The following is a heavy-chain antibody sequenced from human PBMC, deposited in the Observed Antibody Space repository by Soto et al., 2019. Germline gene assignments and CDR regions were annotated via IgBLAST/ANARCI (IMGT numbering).Heavy chain of an antibody. V-gene: IGHV1-69*01. J-gene: IGHJ5*02. Sequence: QVQLVQSGAEVKKPGSSVKVSCKASGGTFSSYAISWVQQAPGQGLEWMGGIIPIFGTANYAQKFQGRVTITADESTSTAYMELSSLRSDDTAVYYCARARFSVWTYSGYDGWFDPWGQGTLVTVSS. CDR3: ARARFSVWTYSGYDGWFDP. D-gene: IGHD5-12*01. CDR2: IIPIFGTA. CDR1: GGTFSSYA.